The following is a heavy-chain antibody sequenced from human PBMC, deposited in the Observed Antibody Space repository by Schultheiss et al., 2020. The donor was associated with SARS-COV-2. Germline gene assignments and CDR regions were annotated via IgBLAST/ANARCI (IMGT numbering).Heavy chain of an antibody. CDR2: INHSGST. CDR3: ARDTNAYYDFWSGKYSGMDV. J-gene: IGHJ6*02. D-gene: IGHD3-3*01. CDR1: GGSFSGYY. Sequence: SETLSLTCTVSGGSFSGYYWSWIRQPPGKGLEWIGEINHSGSTNYNPSLKSRVTISVDTSKNQISLKLRSVTAADTAVYYCARDTNAYYDFWSGKYSGMDVWGRGTTVTVSS. V-gene: IGHV4-34*01.